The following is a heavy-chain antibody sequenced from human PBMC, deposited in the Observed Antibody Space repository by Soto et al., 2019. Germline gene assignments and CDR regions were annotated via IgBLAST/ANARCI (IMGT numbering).Heavy chain of an antibody. Sequence: LSLTCTVSGGSISTSYYYWGWIRQSPGKGLEWVAHISPDGSQIFYADSVKGRFTISRDNSRNTLYLQMSSLRAEDTSLYLCATDIADTWLLNSWGQGTLVTVS. V-gene: IGHV3-30-3*01. D-gene: IGHD5-12*01. J-gene: IGHJ4*02. CDR3: ATDIADTWLLNS. CDR1: GGSISTSYY. CDR2: ISPDGSQI.